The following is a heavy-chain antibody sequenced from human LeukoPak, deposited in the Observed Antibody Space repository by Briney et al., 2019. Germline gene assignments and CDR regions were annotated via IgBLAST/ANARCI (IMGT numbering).Heavy chain of an antibody. J-gene: IGHJ5*02. Sequence: GGSLRLSCAASGFSFSSCAMYWVRQAPGKGLEWVAFIRYDGNNKYYADSVKGRFTISRDNSKDTLYLQMNSLRAEDTAVYYCAKADDYGANTPLPKYNWCNPWGQGTLVTVSS. CDR2: IRYDGNNK. V-gene: IGHV3-30*02. CDR1: GFSFSSCA. CDR3: AKADDYGANTPLPKYNWCNP. D-gene: IGHD4-23*01.